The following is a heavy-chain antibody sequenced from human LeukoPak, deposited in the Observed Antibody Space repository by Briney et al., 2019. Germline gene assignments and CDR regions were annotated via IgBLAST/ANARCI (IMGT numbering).Heavy chain of an antibody. V-gene: IGHV3-7*01. CDR3: ARGSTSGWTVLGY. CDR1: GFTFSTYW. D-gene: IGHD6-19*01. J-gene: IGHJ4*02. Sequence: GGSLRLSCAASGFTFSTYWINWVRQAPGKGLEWVANINQDGSEKYYVDSVKGRFTISRDNAENSLYLQMNSLRAEDTAVYYCARGSTSGWTVLGYWGQGILVTVSS. CDR2: INQDGSEK.